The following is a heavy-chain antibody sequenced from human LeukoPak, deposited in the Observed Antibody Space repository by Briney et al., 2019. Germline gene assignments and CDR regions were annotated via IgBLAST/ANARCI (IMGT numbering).Heavy chain of an antibody. V-gene: IGHV4-30-4*01. D-gene: IGHD5-24*01. CDR2: IYYSRST. Sequence: SQTLSLTCTVSGASISSGGYYWNWIRQPPGKGLEWIGYIYYSRSTSYSPSLKSRLTISVDTSKNQFSLKLSSVTAADTAVYYCARDGYNSGYFDYWGQGTLVTDSS. CDR3: ARDGYNSGYFDY. CDR1: GASISSGGYY. J-gene: IGHJ4*02.